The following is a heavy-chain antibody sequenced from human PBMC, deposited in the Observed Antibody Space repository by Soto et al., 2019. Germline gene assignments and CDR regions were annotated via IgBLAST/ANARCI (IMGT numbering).Heavy chain of an antibody. CDR3: ARSSGYDNLSIDY. V-gene: IGHV4-59*01. Sequence: SETLSLTCTVSGGSISSYYWSWIRQPPGKGLEWIGYIYYSGSTNYNPSLKSRVTISVDTSKNQFSLKLSSVTAADTAVYYCARSSGYDNLSIDYWGQGTLVTV. D-gene: IGHD5-12*01. J-gene: IGHJ4*02. CDR2: IYYSGST. CDR1: GGSISSYY.